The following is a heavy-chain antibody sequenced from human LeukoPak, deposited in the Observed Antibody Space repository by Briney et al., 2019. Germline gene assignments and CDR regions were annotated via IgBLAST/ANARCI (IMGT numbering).Heavy chain of an antibody. CDR3: AKDIDLTYYFDY. D-gene: IGHD3-16*01. CDR1: GFTFSRYA. Sequence: RGSLRLSCAASGFTFSRYAMSWVRQAPGKGLEWVSAISGSGGSTYYADSVKGRFTISRDNSKNTLYLQMNSLRAEDTAVYYCAKDIDLTYYFDYWGQGTLVTVSS. V-gene: IGHV3-23*01. J-gene: IGHJ4*02. CDR2: ISGSGGST.